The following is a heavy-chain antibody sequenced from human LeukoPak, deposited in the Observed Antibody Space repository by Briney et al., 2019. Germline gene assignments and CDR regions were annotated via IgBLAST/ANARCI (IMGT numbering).Heavy chain of an antibody. J-gene: IGHJ4*02. Sequence: GGSLRLSCAASGFTFGSYWMSWVRQAPGRGLEWVANIKQDRSEKYYVDSVRGRFTISKDYAKNSLYLQMNSLRVEDTAVYYCARPMVGATSVFDYWGQGTLVTVSS. CDR2: IKQDRSEK. CDR1: GFTFGSYW. D-gene: IGHD1-26*01. V-gene: IGHV3-7*01. CDR3: ARPMVGATSVFDY.